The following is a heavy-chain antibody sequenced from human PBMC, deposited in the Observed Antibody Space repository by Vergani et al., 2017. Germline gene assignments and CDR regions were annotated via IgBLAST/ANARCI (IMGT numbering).Heavy chain of an antibody. CDR1: GGTFSSYT. CDR2: IIPIFDIA. Sequence: QVQLVQSGAEVKKPGSSVKVSCKASGGTFSSYTIIGVRQAPGQGLEWMGRIIPIFDIANYAQKFQGRVTITADKSTSTAYMELSSLRSEDTAVYYCATRMVRDSAFLDYWGQGTLVTVSS. J-gene: IGHJ4*02. D-gene: IGHD3-10*01. V-gene: IGHV1-69*02. CDR3: ATRMVRDSAFLDY.